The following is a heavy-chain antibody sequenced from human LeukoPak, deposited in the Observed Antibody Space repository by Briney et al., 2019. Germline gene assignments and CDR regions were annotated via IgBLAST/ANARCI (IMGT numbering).Heavy chain of an antibody. CDR3: ARDLSYGSGEF. V-gene: IGHV3-33*01. CDR2: IWHDGSKQ. D-gene: IGHD3-10*01. Sequence: PRGSLRLSCAGSGFTFSHYGIYWVRQAPGKGLEWVAAIWHDGSKQLYRDAVKGRFTISRDDSKNTVFLQMNSLRAEDTAVYFCARDLSYGSGEFWGQGTLVTVSS. J-gene: IGHJ4*02. CDR1: GFTFSHYG.